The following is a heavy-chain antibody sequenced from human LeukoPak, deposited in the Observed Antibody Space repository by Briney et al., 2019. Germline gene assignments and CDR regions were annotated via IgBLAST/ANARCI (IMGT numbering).Heavy chain of an antibody. Sequence: GGSLRLSCAASGFTFSSYAMSWVRQAPGKGLEWGSAISGSGGSTYYADSVKGRFTISRDNSKNTLYLEMNSLRAEDTAVYYCAKDGRYCTNGVCSRNFDYWGQGTLVTVSS. CDR1: GFTFSSYA. J-gene: IGHJ4*02. V-gene: IGHV3-23*01. D-gene: IGHD2-8*01. CDR3: AKDGRYCTNGVCSRNFDY. CDR2: ISGSGGST.